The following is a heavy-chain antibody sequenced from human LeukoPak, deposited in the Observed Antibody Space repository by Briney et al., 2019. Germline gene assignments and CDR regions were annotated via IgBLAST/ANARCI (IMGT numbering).Heavy chain of an antibody. CDR2: IYYSGST. CDR3: ARSPSSIRGVISWYFDL. D-gene: IGHD3-10*01. V-gene: IGHV4-59*01. CDR1: GGSISSYY. J-gene: IGHJ2*01. Sequence: PSETLSLTCTVSGGSISSYYWSWIRQPPGKGLEWIGYIYYSGSTNYNPSLKSRVTISVDTSKNQFSLKLSSVTAADTAVYYCARSPSSIRGVISWYFDLWGRGTLVTVSS.